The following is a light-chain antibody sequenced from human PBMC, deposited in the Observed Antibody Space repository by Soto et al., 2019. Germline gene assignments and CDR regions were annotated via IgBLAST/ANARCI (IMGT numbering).Light chain of an antibody. CDR3: QQSYSTTWT. J-gene: IGKJ1*01. V-gene: IGKV1-39*01. Sequence: DIEMTQSPSSLSASVGDRVTITCRTSQNIRSYLNWYQQRPGKAPKLLIYATSSLQSGVPSRFSGSGSGTDFTLTISSLQPEDFATYSCQQSYSTTWTFGQGTKVDIK. CDR2: ATS. CDR1: QNIRSY.